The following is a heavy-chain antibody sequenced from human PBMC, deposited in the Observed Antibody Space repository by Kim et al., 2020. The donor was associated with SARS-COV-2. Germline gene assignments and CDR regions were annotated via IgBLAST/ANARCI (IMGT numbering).Heavy chain of an antibody. D-gene: IGHD2-21*02. V-gene: IGHV3-66*01. J-gene: IGHJ4*02. CDR1: GFTVSSNY. CDR2: IYSGGST. Sequence: GGSLRLSCAASGFTVSSNYMSWVRQAPGKGLEWVSVIYSGGSTYYADSVKGRFTISRDNSKNTLYLQMNSLRAEDTAVYYCARESRVKGDYYFDYWGQGTLVTVSS. CDR3: ARESRVKGDYYFDY.